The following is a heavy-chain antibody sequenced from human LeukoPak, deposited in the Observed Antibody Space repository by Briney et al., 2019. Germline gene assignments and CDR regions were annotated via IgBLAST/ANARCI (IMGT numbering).Heavy chain of an antibody. CDR2: ISRNSDST. J-gene: IGHJ4*02. V-gene: IGHV3-9*03. D-gene: IGHD1-26*01. Sequence: GRSLRPSCAASGFPFDDKAMHWVRQAPGKGLEWVAGISRNSDSTGYADSVKGRFTISRDNAKNSPYLQMNSLRAEDMALYYCVKDIGSGSYRYGGYFDYWGQGTLVTVSS. CDR3: VKDIGSGSYRYGGYFDY. CDR1: GFPFDDKA.